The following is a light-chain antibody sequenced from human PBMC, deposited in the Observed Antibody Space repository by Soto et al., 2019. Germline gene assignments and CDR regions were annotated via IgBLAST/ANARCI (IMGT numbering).Light chain of an antibody. Sequence: QSALTQPPSASGSPGQSVTISCSETSSDVGGYNFVSWYQHHPGKAPKLIIYEVNKRPSGVPNRFSGSKSGNTASLTVSGLQAEDEADYYCNSYAGSNIYVFGTGTKLTVL. CDR1: SSDVGGYNF. V-gene: IGLV2-8*01. CDR3: NSYAGSNIYV. J-gene: IGLJ1*01. CDR2: EVN.